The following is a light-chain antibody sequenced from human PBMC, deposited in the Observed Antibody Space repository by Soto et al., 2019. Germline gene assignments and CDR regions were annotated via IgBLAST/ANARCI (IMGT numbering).Light chain of an antibody. CDR3: QQYGSSPPNT. V-gene: IGKV3-20*01. CDR1: QSVSSSY. J-gene: IGKJ2*01. Sequence: EIVLTQSPGTLSLSPGERATLSCRASQSVSSSYLAWYHQKPGQAPRLLIYGASSRATGIPDRFSGSGSETDFTLNISRLETEDIAVYYCQQYGSSPPNTFGQGTKLEIK. CDR2: GAS.